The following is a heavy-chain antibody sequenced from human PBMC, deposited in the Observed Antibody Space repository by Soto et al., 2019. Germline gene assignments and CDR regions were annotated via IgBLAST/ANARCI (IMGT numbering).Heavy chain of an antibody. J-gene: IGHJ4*02. CDR1: GDDFNSYA. Sequence: QVQLVQSGAEVKKPGSSVKVSCKSYGDDFNSYAIAWVRQAPGQGLEWMGGIIPILGRGNYAPKFQGRVTMTADQSTRAAYMELSSLTSEDTAVYYCARARGYNDYWGQGTLVTVSS. CDR3: ARARGYNDY. D-gene: IGHD5-18*01. V-gene: IGHV1-69*01. CDR2: IIPILGRG.